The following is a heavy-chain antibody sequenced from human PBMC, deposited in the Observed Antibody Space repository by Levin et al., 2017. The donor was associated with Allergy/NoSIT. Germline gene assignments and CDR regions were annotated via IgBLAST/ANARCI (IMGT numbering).Heavy chain of an antibody. CDR2: INHSGST. V-gene: IGHV4-34*01. Sequence: SQTLSLTCAVYGGSFSGYYWSWIRQPPGKGLEWIGEINHSGSTNYNPSLKSRVTISVDTSKNQFSLKLSSVTAADTAVYYCARGRIVVVVAAKYNWFDPWGQGTLVTVSS. J-gene: IGHJ5*02. CDR1: GGSFSGYY. CDR3: ARGRIVVVVAAKYNWFDP. D-gene: IGHD2-15*01.